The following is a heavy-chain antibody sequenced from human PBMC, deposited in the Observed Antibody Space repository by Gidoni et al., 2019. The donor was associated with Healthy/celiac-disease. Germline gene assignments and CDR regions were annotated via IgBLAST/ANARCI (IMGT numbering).Heavy chain of an antibody. Sequence: QVQLQQWGAGLLKPSETLSLTCAVYGGSFSGYYGSWIRQPPGKGLEWIGEINHSGSTNYNPSLKSRVTISVDTSKNQFSLKLSSVTAADTAVYYCARGPVTYSSGWRYFDYWGQGTLVTVSS. J-gene: IGHJ4*02. CDR2: INHSGST. V-gene: IGHV4-34*01. CDR3: ARGPVTYSSGWRYFDY. D-gene: IGHD6-19*01. CDR1: GGSFSGYY.